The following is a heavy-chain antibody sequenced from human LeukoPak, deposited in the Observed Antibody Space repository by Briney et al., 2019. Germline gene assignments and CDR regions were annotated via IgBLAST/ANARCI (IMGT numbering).Heavy chain of an antibody. D-gene: IGHD2-2*01. CDR2: INPNSGGT. V-gene: IGHV1-2*02. CDR3: ARAWVVPAAPNWFDP. J-gene: IGHJ5*02. Sequence: PSVKVSCNASGYTFTGYYMHWVRQAPAQGLEGMEWINPNSGGTNYAQKLQGRLTMTRDTSISTAYMELSRLRSEDTAVYYCARAWVVPAAPNWFDPWGQGTLVTVSS. CDR1: GYTFTGYY.